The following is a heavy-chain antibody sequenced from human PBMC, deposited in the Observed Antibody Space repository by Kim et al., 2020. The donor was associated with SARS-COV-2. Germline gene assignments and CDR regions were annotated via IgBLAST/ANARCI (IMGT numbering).Heavy chain of an antibody. CDR2: GST. Sequence: GSTYYADSVKGRFTISRDNSKNTLYLQMNSLRAEDTAVYYCAKSCSGGDVWGQGTTVTVSS. V-gene: IGHV3-23*01. D-gene: IGHD3-10*02. J-gene: IGHJ6*02. CDR3: AKSCSGGDV.